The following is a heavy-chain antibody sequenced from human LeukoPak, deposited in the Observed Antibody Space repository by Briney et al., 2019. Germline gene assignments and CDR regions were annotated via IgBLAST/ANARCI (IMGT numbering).Heavy chain of an antibody. J-gene: IGHJ3*02. CDR1: GFTFDDYG. CDR2: INWNGGST. Sequence: GGSLRLSCAASGFTFDDYGMSWVRQAPGKGLEWVSGINWNGGSTGYADSVKGRFTISRDNAKNSLYLQMNSLRAEDTALYYCARGTTVSLPGAFDIWGQGTMVTVSS. V-gene: IGHV3-20*04. CDR3: ARGTTVSLPGAFDI. D-gene: IGHD4-17*01.